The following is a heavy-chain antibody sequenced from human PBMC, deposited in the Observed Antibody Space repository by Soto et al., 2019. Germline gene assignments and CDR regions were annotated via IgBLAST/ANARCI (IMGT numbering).Heavy chain of an antibody. J-gene: IGHJ4*02. CDR2: TYYRSKWYN. CDR1: GDSVSSNSAA. V-gene: IGHV6-1*01. D-gene: IGHD3-9*01. Sequence: PSQTLSLTCAISGDSVSSNSAAWNWIRQSPSRGLEWLGRTYYRSKWYNVYAVSVKSRITINPDTSKNQFSLQLNSVTPEDTAVYYCARGSNYDILTGYYNVEVRLGGYDYWGQGTLVTVAS. CDR3: ARGSNYDILTGYYNVEVRLGGYDY.